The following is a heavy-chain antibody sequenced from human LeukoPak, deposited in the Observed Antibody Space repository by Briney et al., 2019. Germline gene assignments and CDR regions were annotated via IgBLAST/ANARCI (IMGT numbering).Heavy chain of an antibody. J-gene: IGHJ4*02. D-gene: IGHD3-9*01. CDR3: ATDPDYDILTGYTGGDY. Sequence: ASVKVSCKASGYTFTSYGISWVRQAPGQGLEWMGWISAYNGNTNYAQKLQGRVTMTEDTSTDTAYMELSSLRSEDTAVYYCATDPDYDILTGYTGGDYWGQGTLVTVSS. CDR2: ISAYNGNT. CDR1: GYTFTSYG. V-gene: IGHV1-18*01.